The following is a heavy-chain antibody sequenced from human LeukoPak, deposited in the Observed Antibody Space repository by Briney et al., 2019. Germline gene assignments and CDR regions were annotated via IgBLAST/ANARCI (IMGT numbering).Heavy chain of an antibody. CDR3: AREWSYYYDSSGYYHEIYYFDY. CDR1: GFTFSSYS. CDR2: ISSSSSYI. D-gene: IGHD3-22*01. V-gene: IGHV3-21*01. J-gene: IGHJ4*02. Sequence: PGGSLRLSCAASGFTFSSYSMNWVRQAPGKGLEWVSSISSSSSYIYYADLVKGRFTISRDNAKNSLYLQMNSLRAEDTAVYYCAREWSYYYDSSGYYHEIYYFDYWGQGTLVTVSS.